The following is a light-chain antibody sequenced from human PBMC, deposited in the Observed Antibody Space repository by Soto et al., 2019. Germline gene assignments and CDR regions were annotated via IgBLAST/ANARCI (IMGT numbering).Light chain of an antibody. Sequence: DIVMTQSPDSLAVSLGERATINCKSSQNVLYSSNNNNYLAWYQQKPGQPPKLLIYWASTRESGVPDRFSGSGSGPDFTLTISSLQAEDVAVYYCQQYYSTPFTFGPGTKVDIK. V-gene: IGKV4-1*01. J-gene: IGKJ3*01. CDR3: QQYYSTPFT. CDR2: WAS. CDR1: QNVLYSSNNNNY.